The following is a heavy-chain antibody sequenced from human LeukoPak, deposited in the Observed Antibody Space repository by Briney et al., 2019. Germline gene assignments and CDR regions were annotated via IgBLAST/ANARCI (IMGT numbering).Heavy chain of an antibody. D-gene: IGHD3-22*01. CDR1: GFTFSSYG. CDR3: AKDQARNYYDSSGFDY. J-gene: IGHJ4*02. V-gene: IGHV3-33*06. Sequence: GRSLRLSCAASGFTFSSYGMHWVRQAPGKGLEWVAVIWYDGSNKYYADSVKGPFTISRDNSKNTLYLQMNSLRAEDTAVYYCAKDQARNYYDSSGFDYWGQGTLVTVSS. CDR2: IWYDGSNK.